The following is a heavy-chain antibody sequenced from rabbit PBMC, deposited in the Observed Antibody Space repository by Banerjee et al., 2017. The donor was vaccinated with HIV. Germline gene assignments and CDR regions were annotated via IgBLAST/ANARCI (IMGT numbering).Heavy chain of an antibody. CDR2: IYAGSSGST. Sequence: QSLEESGGDLVKPGASLTLTCTASGFSFSSSYYMCWVRQAPGKGLEWIACIYAGSSGSTYYASWAKGRFTISKTSSTTVTLQMTSLTAADTATYFCARAHVMLVVVTGYYFNLWGPGTLVTVS. D-gene: IGHD8-1*01. V-gene: IGHV1S40*01. J-gene: IGHJ4*01. CDR1: GFSFSSSYY. CDR3: ARAHVMLVVVTGYYFNL.